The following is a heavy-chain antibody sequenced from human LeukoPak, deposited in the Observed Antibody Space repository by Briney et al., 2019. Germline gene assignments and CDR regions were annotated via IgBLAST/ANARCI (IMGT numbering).Heavy chain of an antibody. J-gene: IGHJ5*02. V-gene: IGHV4-31*03. CDR2: IYYSGST. Sequence: SETLSITCTVSGGSSSSGGYYWSWIRQHPGKGLEWNGYIYYSGSTYYNPSLKSRVTISVDTSKNQFSLKLSSVTAADTAVYYCARGPAYCSGHSCHSPMNFFHLWGQGTLVTVSS. CDR3: ARGPAYCSGHSCHSPMNFFHL. D-gene: IGHD2-15*01. CDR1: GGSSSSGGYY.